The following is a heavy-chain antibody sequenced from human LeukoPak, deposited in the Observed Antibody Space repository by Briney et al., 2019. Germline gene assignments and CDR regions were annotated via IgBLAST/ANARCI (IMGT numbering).Heavy chain of an antibody. D-gene: IGHD4-17*01. J-gene: IGHJ4*02. Sequence: GASVKVSCKASGGTFSSYAISWVRQAPGQGLEWMGGIIPIFGTANYAQKFQGRVTITADESTSTAYMELSSLRSEDTAVYYCARGDLNDYVDYVDSFDYWGQGTLVTVSS. CDR1: GGTFSSYA. V-gene: IGHV1-69*01. CDR3: ARGDLNDYVDYVDSFDY. CDR2: IIPIFGTA.